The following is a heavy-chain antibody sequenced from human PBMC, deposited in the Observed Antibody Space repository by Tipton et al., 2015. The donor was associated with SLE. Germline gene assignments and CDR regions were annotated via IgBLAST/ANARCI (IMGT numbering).Heavy chain of an antibody. Sequence: GLVKPSETLSLTCAVYGESFSGYYWSWIRQPPGKGLEWIGEINHRGSTNYNPSLKSRVTISVDTSKNQFSLKLRSVTAADTAVYYCARLHYDFWSGYGWFDPWGQGTLVTVSS. V-gene: IGHV4-34*01. D-gene: IGHD3-3*01. CDR2: INHRGST. J-gene: IGHJ5*02. CDR3: ARLHYDFWSGYGWFDP. CDR1: GESFSGYY.